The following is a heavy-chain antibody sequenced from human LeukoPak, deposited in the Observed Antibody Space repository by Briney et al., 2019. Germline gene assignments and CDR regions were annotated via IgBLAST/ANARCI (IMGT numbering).Heavy chain of an antibody. V-gene: IGHV3-74*01. J-gene: IGHJ4*02. CDR2: INSDGSST. CDR3: ARDIEHPVLN. D-gene: IGHD6-6*01. CDR1: GFTFSSFS. Sequence: GGFLRLSCAASGFTFSSFSMNWVRQAPGKGLVWVSRINSDGSSTSYADSVKGRFTISRDNAKNTLYLQMNSLRAEDTAVYYCARDIEHPVLNWGQGTLVTVSS.